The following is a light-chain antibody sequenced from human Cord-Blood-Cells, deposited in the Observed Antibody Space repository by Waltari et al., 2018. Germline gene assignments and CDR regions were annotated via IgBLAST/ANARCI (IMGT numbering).Light chain of an antibody. V-gene: IGKV1-27*01. CDR3: QKDNSAPPT. J-gene: IGKJ1*01. CDR1: QGISNY. Sequence: IQLTQSPSSLSASVGDRVPTTCRASQGISNYLAWYQQKPGKVPKLLIYAASTLQSGVPSQFSGSGSGTDFTLTISSLQPEDVATYYCQKDNSAPPTFGQGTKVEIK. CDR2: AAS.